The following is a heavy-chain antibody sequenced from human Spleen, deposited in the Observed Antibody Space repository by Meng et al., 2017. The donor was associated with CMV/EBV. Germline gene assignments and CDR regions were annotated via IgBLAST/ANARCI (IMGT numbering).Heavy chain of an antibody. CDR3: ARDRYPGAFDI. J-gene: IGHJ3*02. CDR2: IHNNGRT. V-gene: IGHV4-59*01. Sequence: SETLSLTCTVSGGSITSDYWSWIRQPPGKGLEWIAYIHNNGRTNYVPSLKSRVTLSVDTSKNQFSLRVTSVTAADTAVYYCARDRYPGAFDIWGQGTMVTVSS. D-gene: IGHD1-1*01. CDR1: GGSITSDY.